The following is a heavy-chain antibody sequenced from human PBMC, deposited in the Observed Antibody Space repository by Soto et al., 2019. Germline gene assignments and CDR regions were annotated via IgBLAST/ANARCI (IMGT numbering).Heavy chain of an antibody. CDR3: AKSGYCTRGNCYDYYRYGMDV. CDR2: VSYDGSSE. Sequence: VQMVESGGGVVQPGRSLRLPCAVSGFTFSDYGMHWVRQAPRKGLEWVAVVSYDGSSEFYADPVKGRFTISRDNSKKNLHLQMNRLRPEDTSVYYCAKSGYCTRGNCYDYYRYGMDVWSQGTAVTVS. D-gene: IGHD3-10*01. CDR1: GFTFSDYG. V-gene: IGHV3-30*18. J-gene: IGHJ6*02.